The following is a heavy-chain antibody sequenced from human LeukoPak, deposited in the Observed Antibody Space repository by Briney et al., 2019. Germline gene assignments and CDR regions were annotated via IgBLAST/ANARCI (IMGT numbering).Heavy chain of an antibody. J-gene: IGHJ4*02. CDR1: GFTFSSYA. CDR2: ISGSGGST. V-gene: IGHV3-23*01. D-gene: IGHD3-22*01. CDR3: AKDMRITLIVVVKAPTEFDY. Sequence: GGSLRLSCAVSGFTFSSYAMSWVRQAPGKGLEWVSAISGSGGSTYYADSVKGRFTISRDNSKNTLYLQMNSLRADDTAVYYCAKDMRITLIVVVKAPTEFDYWGQGILVTVSS.